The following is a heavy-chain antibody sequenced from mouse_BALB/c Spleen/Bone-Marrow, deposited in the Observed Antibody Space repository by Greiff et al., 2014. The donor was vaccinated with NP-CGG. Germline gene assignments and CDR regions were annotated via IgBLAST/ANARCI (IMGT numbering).Heavy chain of an antibody. CDR1: GYKFTDYE. Sequence: QVQLQQSGAELVRPGASVTLSCKASGYKFTDYEMHWVKQTPVHGLEWIGSIDPETGGTAYNQNFKGKATLTADRSSTTAYMELRSLTSEDSAVYYCTREGIYYGYDEPMDYWGQGTSVTVSS. V-gene: IGHV1-15*01. CDR3: TREGIYYGYDEPMDY. CDR2: IDPETGGT. J-gene: IGHJ4*01. D-gene: IGHD2-2*01.